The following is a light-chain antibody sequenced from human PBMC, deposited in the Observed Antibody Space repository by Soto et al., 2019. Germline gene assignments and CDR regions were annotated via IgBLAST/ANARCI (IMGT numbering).Light chain of an antibody. J-gene: IGLJ1*01. CDR2: DDS. CDR3: QVWDVSTVHYV. CDR1: NIGSKT. Sequence: SYELTQPPSMSVAPGQTARITWGGNNIGSKTVHWYQQKAGQAPVLVVYDDSDRPSGIPERFSGSNSGNTATLTISRVEAGDEADYYCQVWDVSTVHYVFGTGTRSPS. V-gene: IGLV3-21*02.